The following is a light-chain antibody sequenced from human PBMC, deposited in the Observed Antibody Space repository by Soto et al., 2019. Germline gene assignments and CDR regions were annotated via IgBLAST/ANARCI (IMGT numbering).Light chain of an antibody. CDR2: EVN. V-gene: IGLV2-8*01. J-gene: IGLJ2*01. Sequence: QSALTQPPSASGSPGQSVTISCTGTSSDIGAYNYVSWYQQYPGKAPKLMIYEVNKRPSGVPDRFSGSKSGNTASLTVSGLQAEDEADYYCTSHAGSINVVFGGGTKLTVL. CDR3: TSHAGSINVV. CDR1: SSDIGAYNY.